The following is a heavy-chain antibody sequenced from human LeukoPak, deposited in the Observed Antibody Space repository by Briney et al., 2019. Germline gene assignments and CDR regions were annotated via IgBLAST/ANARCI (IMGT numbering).Heavy chain of an antibody. CDR1: GFTFRSYW. V-gene: IGHV3-74*01. J-gene: IGHJ5*02. D-gene: IGHD6-19*01. CDR2: INSAGSST. Sequence: GGSLRLSCAASGFTFRSYWMHWVRQAPGKGLVWVSRINSAGSSTTYADSVKGRFTISRDNAKNTLYLQMNSLRAEDTAVYYCARGADTGYSSDSWGQGTLVTVSS. CDR3: ARGADTGYSSDS.